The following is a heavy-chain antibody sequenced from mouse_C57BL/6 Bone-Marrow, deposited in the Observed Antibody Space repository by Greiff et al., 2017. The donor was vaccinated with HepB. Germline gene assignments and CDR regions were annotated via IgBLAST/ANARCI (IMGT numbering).Heavy chain of an antibody. J-gene: IGHJ2*01. V-gene: IGHV5-12*01. Sequence: DVKLVESGGGLVQPGGSLKLSCAASGFTFSDYYMYWVRQTPEKRLEWVAYISNGGGSTYYPDTVKGRFTISRDNAKNTLYLQMSRLKSEDTAMYYCARQGYYGSLFDYWGQGTTLTVSS. CDR1: GFTFSDYY. CDR2: ISNGGGST. CDR3: ARQGYYGSLFDY. D-gene: IGHD1-1*01.